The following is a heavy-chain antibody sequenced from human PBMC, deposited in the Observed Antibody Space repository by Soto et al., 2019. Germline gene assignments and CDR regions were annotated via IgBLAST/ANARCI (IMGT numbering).Heavy chain of an antibody. Sequence: GGSLRLSCAASGFTFSSYSMNWVRQAPGKGLEWVSSISSTSSYISYADSVKGRFTVSRDNAKNSLYLQMNSLRAEDTAVYSCARGVGGSPGDYWGQGTLVTVSS. CDR3: ARGVGGSPGDY. J-gene: IGHJ4*02. CDR1: GFTFSSYS. CDR2: ISSTSSYI. D-gene: IGHD1-26*01. V-gene: IGHV3-21*01.